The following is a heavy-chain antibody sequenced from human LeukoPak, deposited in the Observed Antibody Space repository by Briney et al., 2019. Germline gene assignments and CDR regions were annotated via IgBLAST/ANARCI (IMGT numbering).Heavy chain of an antibody. D-gene: IGHD4-17*01. J-gene: IGHJ5*02. Sequence: PGGSLRLSCAASGFTFSTYAMSWVRQAPGKGLEWVSAISGRGDITYYADSVKGRFTISRDSSKKTVFLQMNSPRAEDTAVYYCVKDRNTYGDYVGWFDPWGQGTLVTVSS. CDR3: VKDRNTYGDYVGWFDP. CDR2: ISGRGDIT. V-gene: IGHV3-23*01. CDR1: GFTFSTYA.